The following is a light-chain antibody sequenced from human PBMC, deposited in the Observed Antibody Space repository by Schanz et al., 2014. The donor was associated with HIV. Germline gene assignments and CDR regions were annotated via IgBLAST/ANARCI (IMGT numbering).Light chain of an antibody. V-gene: IGKV3-15*01. Sequence: EIVMTQSPATLSVSPGERATLSCRASESVSTNLAWYQQRPGQTPRLVIYAASTRATGVPARFSGSGSGTDFTLTISSLQSEDFGVYYCQQYEIWPPLTFGGGTRVE. CDR1: ESVSTN. CDR2: AAS. CDR3: QQYEIWPPLT. J-gene: IGKJ4*01.